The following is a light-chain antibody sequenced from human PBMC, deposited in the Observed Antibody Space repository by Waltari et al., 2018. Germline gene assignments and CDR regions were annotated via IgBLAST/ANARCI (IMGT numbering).Light chain of an antibody. V-gene: IGLV3-1*01. J-gene: IGLJ1*01. Sequence: SYDLTQPPSVSVSPGQTATITCFGDKLGDKYTSWYQQKPGQSPVLVIYEDNKRPPGVPERFSCSNSGNTSTLTISGTQSMDEADYYCQAWDTFIFVFGLGTKVTVL. CDR3: QAWDTFIFV. CDR1: KLGDKY. CDR2: EDN.